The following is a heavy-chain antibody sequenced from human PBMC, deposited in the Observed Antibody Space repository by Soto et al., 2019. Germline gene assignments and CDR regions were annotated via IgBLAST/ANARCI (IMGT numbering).Heavy chain of an antibody. D-gene: IGHD1-26*01. CDR2: ISYDGSNK. CDR3: AGVGATSPFAFHY. J-gene: IGHJ4*02. V-gene: IGHV3-30*03. CDR1: GFTFSSYG. Sequence: GSLRLSCAASGFTFSSYGMHWVRQAPGKGLEWVAVISYDGSNKYYADSVKGRFTISRDNSKNTLYLQMNSLRAEDTAVYYCAGVGATSPFAFHYWGQGTLVTVSS.